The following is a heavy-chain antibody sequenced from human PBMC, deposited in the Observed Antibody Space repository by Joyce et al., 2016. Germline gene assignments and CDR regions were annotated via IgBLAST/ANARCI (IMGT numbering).Heavy chain of an antibody. J-gene: IGHJ6*02. D-gene: IGHD3-3*01. CDR3: ARGLGVVIFYYYGMDV. V-gene: IGHV1-3*01. CDR1: GYTFTNYA. CDR2: INAGNGNT. Sequence: QVQLVQSGAEVKKPGASVKISCKASGYTFTNYAIQWVRQAPGQRHEWMGWINAGNGNTKYSQMLQGRVTITRDTSASTAYMELSSLTSEDTAVYYCARGLGVVIFYYYGMDVWGQGTTVTVSS.